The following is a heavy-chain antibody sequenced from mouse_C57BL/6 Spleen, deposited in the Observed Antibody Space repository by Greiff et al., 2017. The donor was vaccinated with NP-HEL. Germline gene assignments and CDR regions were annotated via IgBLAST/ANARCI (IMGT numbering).Heavy chain of an antibody. Sequence: VQLQQPGAELVRPGTSVKLSCKASGYTFTSYWMHWVKQRPGQGLEWIGVIDPSDSYTNYNQKFKGKATLTVDTSSSTAYMQLSSLTSEDSAVYYCARKLGRDYAMDYWGQGTSVTVSS. J-gene: IGHJ4*01. CDR2: IDPSDSYT. V-gene: IGHV1-59*01. D-gene: IGHD4-1*01. CDR1: GYTFTSYW. CDR3: ARKLGRDYAMDY.